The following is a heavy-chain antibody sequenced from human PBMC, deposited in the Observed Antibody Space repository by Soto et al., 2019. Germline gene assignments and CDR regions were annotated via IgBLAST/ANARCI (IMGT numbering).Heavy chain of an antibody. Sequence: GSLRLSCAASGFTFSSYAMSWVRQAPGKGLEWVSAISGSGGSTYYADSVKGRFTISRDNSKNTLYLQMNSLRAEDTAVYYCARDSGSGSYLYYYYGMDVWGQGTTVTVSS. CDR3: ARDSGSGSYLYYYYGMDV. CDR1: GFTFSSYA. CDR2: ISGSGGST. V-gene: IGHV3-23*01. J-gene: IGHJ6*02. D-gene: IGHD3-10*01.